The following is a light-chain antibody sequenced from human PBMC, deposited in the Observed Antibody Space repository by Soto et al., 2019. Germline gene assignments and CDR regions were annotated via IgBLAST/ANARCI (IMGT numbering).Light chain of an antibody. CDR1: QSLTSDY. CDR2: GAS. J-gene: IGKJ2*01. V-gene: IGKV3-20*01. CDR3: QQYLTSPPSYT. Sequence: EIVLTQSPGTLSLSPDERATLSCRASQSLTSDYLAWYQQKPGQAPRLLIYGASSRAAGIPDRFSGSGSGTDFTLTISRLEPEDFAVYYCQQYLTSPPSYTFGQGTKLEI.